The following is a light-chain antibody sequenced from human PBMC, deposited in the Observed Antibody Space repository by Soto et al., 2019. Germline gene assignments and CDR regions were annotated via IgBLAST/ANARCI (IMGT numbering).Light chain of an antibody. Sequence: PGEGFTLSFRASQSVSSSYLTWYQQKPGQARRLLIYGASTRATGITARFSGRGSGTDFTLTISSLQPEDFAVYYCQPHYNLPWTVGPGTKVEIK. CDR1: QSVSSSY. CDR2: GAS. V-gene: IGKV3D-7*01. J-gene: IGKJ1*01. CDR3: QPHYNLPWT.